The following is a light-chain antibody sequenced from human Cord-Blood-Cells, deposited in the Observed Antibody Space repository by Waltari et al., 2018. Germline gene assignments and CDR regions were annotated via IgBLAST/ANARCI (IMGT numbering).Light chain of an antibody. Sequence: DIQMTQSPSSLSASVGDRVTITCRASQSISNYLNWYQQKPGKAPKLLIYDASSLQSGVPSRFSGSGSGTDFTLTISSLQPEDFATYNCQQSYSTPFTFGPGTKVDIK. CDR1: QSISNY. V-gene: IGKV1-39*01. CDR2: DAS. CDR3: QQSYSTPFT. J-gene: IGKJ3*01.